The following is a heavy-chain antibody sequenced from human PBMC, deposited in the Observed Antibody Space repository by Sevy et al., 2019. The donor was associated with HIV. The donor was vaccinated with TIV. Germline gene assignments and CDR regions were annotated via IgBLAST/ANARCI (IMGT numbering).Heavy chain of an antibody. J-gene: IGHJ4*02. CDR1: GFTFSSYA. V-gene: IGHV3-23*01. D-gene: IGHD3-10*01. CDR3: AKAPNGYYGSGREGYYFDY. CDR2: ISGSGGST. Sequence: GGSLRLSCAASGFTFSSYAMSWVRQAPGKGLEWVSAISGSGGSTYYEDSVKGRFTISRDNSKNTLYLQMNSLRAEDTAVYYCAKAPNGYYGSGREGYYFDYWGQGTLVTVSS.